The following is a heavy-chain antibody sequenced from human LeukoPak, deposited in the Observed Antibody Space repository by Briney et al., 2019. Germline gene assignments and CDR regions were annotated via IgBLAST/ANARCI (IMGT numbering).Heavy chain of an antibody. CDR2: IIPIFGKA. CDR1: GGTFSSYA. Sequence: KISCKASGGTFSSYAISWVRQAPGQGLEWMGGIIPIFGKANYAQKFQGRVTITTDESTSTAYMELSSLRSEDTAVYYCARHGGITIFGVAQTGGAFDIWGQGTMVTVSS. J-gene: IGHJ3*02. D-gene: IGHD3-3*01. CDR3: ARHGGITIFGVAQTGGAFDI. V-gene: IGHV1-69*05.